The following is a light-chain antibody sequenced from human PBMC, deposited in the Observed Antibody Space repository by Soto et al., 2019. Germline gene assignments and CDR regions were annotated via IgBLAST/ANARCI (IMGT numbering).Light chain of an antibody. CDR3: AAWDDGLSAVV. V-gene: IGLV1-47*01. J-gene: IGLJ2*01. Sequence: QSVLTQPPSASGTPGQRVTLSCSGTSSNIGSNYVYWYQLLQGTATKLLIYRNNQRPSGVPDRSSGAKYGTSASLAISGFRSEDEADYYCAAWDDGLSAVVFGGGTKLTVL. CDR1: SSNIGSNY. CDR2: RNN.